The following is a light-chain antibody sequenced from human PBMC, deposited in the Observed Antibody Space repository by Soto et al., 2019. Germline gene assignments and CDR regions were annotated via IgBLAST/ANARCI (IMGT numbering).Light chain of an antibody. V-gene: IGLV2-14*01. Sequence: LAQPASVSGSPGQSITISCTGTSSDVGNYIFVSWYRQHPGKAPKLMIYDINNRPSGVSNRFSGSKSGNTASLTISGLQAEDEADYYCVSYTTSASYVFGTGTKVTVL. CDR1: SSDVGNYIF. J-gene: IGLJ1*01. CDR2: DIN. CDR3: VSYTTSASYV.